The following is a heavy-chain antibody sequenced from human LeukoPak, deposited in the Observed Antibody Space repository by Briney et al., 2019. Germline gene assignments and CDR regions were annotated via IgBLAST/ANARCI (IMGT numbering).Heavy chain of an antibody. CDR3: AREKRYYYDSREGLTFAY. CDR2: INPNSGGT. Sequence: ASVKVSFTASGYTFTGYYMHWVRQAPGQGLEWMRWINPNSGGTNYAQKFQGRVTMTRDTSISTAYMELSRLRSDDTAVYYCAREKRYYYDSREGLTFAYWGQGTLVTVSS. CDR1: GYTFTGYY. V-gene: IGHV1-2*02. D-gene: IGHD3-22*01. J-gene: IGHJ4*02.